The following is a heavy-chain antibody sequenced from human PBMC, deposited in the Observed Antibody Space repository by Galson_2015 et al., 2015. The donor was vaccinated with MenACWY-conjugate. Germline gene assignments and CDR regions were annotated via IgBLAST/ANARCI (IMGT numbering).Heavy chain of an antibody. Sequence: SLRLSCAASGFTFSSFSMNWVRQAPGKGLEWVSSISATSATIYYADSVKGRFTISRDNAKNSLYLQMNSLRAEDTAVYYCARTADSVPPWGRRTLVTVSS. CDR2: ISATSATI. CDR1: GFTFSSFS. J-gene: IGHJ5*02. D-gene: IGHD2-2*01. CDR3: ARTADSVPP. V-gene: IGHV3-21*01.